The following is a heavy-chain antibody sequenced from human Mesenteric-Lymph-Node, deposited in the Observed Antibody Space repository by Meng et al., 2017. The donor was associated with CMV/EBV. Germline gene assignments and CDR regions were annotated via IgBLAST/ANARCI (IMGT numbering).Heavy chain of an antibody. V-gene: IGHV4-61*01. D-gene: IGHD4/OR15-4a*01. CDR1: GGPISSSSHY. Sequence: SETLSLTCNVSGGPISSSSHYWSWIRQPPGKGLEWIGYIYYSGSTNYNPSLKSRVTISVDTSKNQFSLKLSSVTAADTAVYYCARYGGKFDYYYGMDVWGQGTTVTVSS. CDR3: ARYGGKFDYYYGMDV. J-gene: IGHJ6*02. CDR2: IYYSGST.